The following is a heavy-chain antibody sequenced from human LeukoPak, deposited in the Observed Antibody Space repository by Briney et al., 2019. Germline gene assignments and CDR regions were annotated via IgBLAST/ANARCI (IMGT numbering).Heavy chain of an antibody. CDR1: GYSFTSYW. Sequence: GESLKISCKGSGYSFTSYWIGWVRQMPGKGLECMGIIYPGDSDARYSPSFQGQVTISADKSISTAYLQWSSLKASDTAMYYCARHGGYSYGTNYFDYWGQGTLVTVSS. D-gene: IGHD5-18*01. V-gene: IGHV5-51*01. J-gene: IGHJ4*02. CDR3: ARHGGYSYGTNYFDY. CDR2: IYPGDSDA.